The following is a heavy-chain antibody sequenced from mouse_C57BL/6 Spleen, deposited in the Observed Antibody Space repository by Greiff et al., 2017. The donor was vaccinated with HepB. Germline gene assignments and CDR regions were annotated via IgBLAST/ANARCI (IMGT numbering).Heavy chain of an antibody. CDR1: GYAFSSSW. J-gene: IGHJ2*01. D-gene: IGHD1-1*01. CDR2: IYPVDGDT. Sequence: VQLQQSGPEPVKPGASVKISCKASGYAFSSSWMNWVKQRRGKGLEWIGRIYPVDGDTNYNGKFKGKASLTADKSSSTDYMQLSTLTSEDSAVYFCARSEGYGSSYGYFDYWGQGATLTVSS. CDR3: ARSEGYGSSYGYFDY. V-gene: IGHV1-82*01.